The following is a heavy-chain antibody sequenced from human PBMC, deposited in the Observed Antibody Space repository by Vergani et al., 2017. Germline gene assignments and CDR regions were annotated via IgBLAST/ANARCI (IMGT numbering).Heavy chain of an antibody. Sequence: QVQLVQSGAEVKKPGASVKVSCKASGYTFTSYYMHWVRQAPGQGLEWMGIINPSGGSTSYAQKFQGRVTMTRDTSTSTVYMELSSLRSEDTAVYYCARGYCSSTSCYAGLDAFDIWGQGTMVTVSS. J-gene: IGHJ3*02. CDR1: GYTFTSYY. CDR3: ARGYCSSTSCYAGLDAFDI. V-gene: IGHV1-46*01. CDR2: INPSGGST. D-gene: IGHD2-2*01.